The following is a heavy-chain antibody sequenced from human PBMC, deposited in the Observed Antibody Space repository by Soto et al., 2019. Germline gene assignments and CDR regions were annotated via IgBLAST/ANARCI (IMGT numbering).Heavy chain of an antibody. Sequence: PSETLSLTCTVSGGSISSGGYYWSWIRQHPGKGLEWIGYIYYSGSTYYSPSLKSRVTISVDTSKNQFSLKLSSVTAADTAVYYCARDEPDSSGYYSGFDYWGQGTLVTVSS. D-gene: IGHD3-22*01. CDR1: GGSISSGGYY. J-gene: IGHJ4*02. CDR2: IYYSGST. V-gene: IGHV4-31*03. CDR3: ARDEPDSSGYYSGFDY.